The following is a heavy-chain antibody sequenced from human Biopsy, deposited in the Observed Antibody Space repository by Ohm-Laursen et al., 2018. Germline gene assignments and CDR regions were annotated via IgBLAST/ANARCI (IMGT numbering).Heavy chain of an antibody. Sequence: GASVTASCEASGYTFAGYYLHWVRQAPGHGLEWMGWINPNSGNANYAQSFQGRLTVTRDTSISTAYMELTSLTFDDTAIYYCARVPAYPSIDGYYGLDLWGQGTTVIVSS. J-gene: IGHJ6*02. CDR1: GYTFAGYY. D-gene: IGHD3-9*01. CDR3: ARVPAYPSIDGYYGLDL. V-gene: IGHV1-2*02. CDR2: INPNSGNA.